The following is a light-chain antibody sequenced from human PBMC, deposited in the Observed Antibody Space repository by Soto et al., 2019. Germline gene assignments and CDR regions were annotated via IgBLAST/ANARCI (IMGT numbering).Light chain of an antibody. V-gene: IGKV3-20*01. CDR1: QSVSSSY. J-gene: IGKJ5*01. CDR3: QQYGSSPPIT. Sequence: EVGWTQSPGTLYLSPGERATLSWRGIQSVSSSYLAWYQQKPGQAPRLLIYGASSRATGIPDRFSGSGSGTDFTLTISRLEPEDFAVYYCQQYGSSPPITFGQGTRLEIK. CDR2: GAS.